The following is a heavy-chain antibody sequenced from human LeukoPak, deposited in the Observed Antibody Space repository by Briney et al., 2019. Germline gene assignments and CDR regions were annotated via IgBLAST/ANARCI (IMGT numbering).Heavy chain of an antibody. D-gene: IGHD3-22*01. V-gene: IGHV1-2*06. J-gene: IGHJ4*02. CDR1: GYTFTGYY. CDR2: INPNSGGT. CDR3: ARGRNSVYYFNVVAPYYFDY. Sequence: SVEVSCKASGYTFTGYYMHWVRQAPGQGLEWTGRINPNSGGTNYAQKFQGRVTMTRDTSINTAYMDLSRLRSDDTAVYYCARGRNSVYYFNVVAPYYFDYWGQGTLVTVSS.